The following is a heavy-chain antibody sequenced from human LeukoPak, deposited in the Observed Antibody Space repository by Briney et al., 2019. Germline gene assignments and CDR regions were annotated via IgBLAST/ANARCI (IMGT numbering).Heavy chain of an antibody. D-gene: IGHD6-6*01. Sequence: TGGSLRLSCAASGFTFSSYAMSWVRQAPGKGLEWVSAISGSGGSTYYADSVKGRFTISRDNSKNTLYLQMNSLRAEDTAVYYCAKRVLGSSVWKQKYYFDNWGQGPLVPVSS. CDR3: AKRVLGSSVWKQKYYFDN. J-gene: IGHJ4*02. CDR1: GFTFSSYA. CDR2: ISGSGGST. V-gene: IGHV3-23*01.